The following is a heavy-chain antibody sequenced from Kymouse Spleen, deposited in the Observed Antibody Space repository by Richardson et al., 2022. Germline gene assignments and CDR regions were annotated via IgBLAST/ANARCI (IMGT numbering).Heavy chain of an antibody. CDR1: GGSFSGYY. V-gene: IGHV4-34*01. CDR3: ARGDCTNGVCYPYY. J-gene: IGHJ4*02. D-gene: IGHD2-8*01. Sequence: QVQLQQWGAGLLKPSETLSLTCAVYGGSFSGYYWSWIRQPPGKGLEWIGEINHSGSTNYNPSLKSRVTISVDTSKNQFSLKLSSVTAADTAVYYCARGDCTNGVCYPYYWGQGTLVTVSS. CDR2: INHSGST.